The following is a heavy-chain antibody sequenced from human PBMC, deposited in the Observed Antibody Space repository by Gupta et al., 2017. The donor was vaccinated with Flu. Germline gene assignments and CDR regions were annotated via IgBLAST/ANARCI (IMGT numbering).Heavy chain of an antibody. Sequence: EVQLVESGGGLVQPGGSLRLSCAASGFTFSSYEMNWVRQAPGKGLEWVSYISSSGSTIYYADSVKGRFTISRDNAKNSLYLQMNSLRAEDTAVYYCARDRVGTYYYDSSGYGTAFDIWGQGTMVTVSS. CDR1: GFTFSSYE. D-gene: IGHD3-22*01. CDR2: ISSSGSTI. J-gene: IGHJ3*02. V-gene: IGHV3-48*03. CDR3: ARDRVGTYYYDSSGYGTAFDI.